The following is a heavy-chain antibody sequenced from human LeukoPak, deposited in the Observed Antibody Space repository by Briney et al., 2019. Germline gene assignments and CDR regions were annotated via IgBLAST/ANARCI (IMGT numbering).Heavy chain of an antibody. V-gene: IGHV3-66*02. CDR1: GFTFSSYS. CDR2: IYSGGST. Sequence: GGSLRLSCAASGFTFSSYSMNWVRQAPGKGLEWVSVIYSGGSTYYADSVKGRFTISRDNSKNTLYLQMNSLRAEDTAVYYCARPYDSSGYPIPWALDYWGQGTLVTVSS. CDR3: ARPYDSSGYPIPWALDY. J-gene: IGHJ4*02. D-gene: IGHD3-22*01.